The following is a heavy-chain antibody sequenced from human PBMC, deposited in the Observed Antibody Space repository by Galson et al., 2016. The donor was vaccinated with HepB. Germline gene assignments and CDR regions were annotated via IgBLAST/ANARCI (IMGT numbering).Heavy chain of an antibody. CDR3: ARVAAATLGYYYYYGLDV. V-gene: IGHV4-31*03. Sequence: LTCTVSGGSISSGGYYWNWIRQRPGKGLEWIGYISNSGSTHYNPSLKSRLTMSADTSKNQFSLKLSSVTAADSAVYFCARVAAATLGYYYYYGLDVWGQGTTVTVSS. D-gene: IGHD2-15*01. CDR1: GGSISSGGYY. J-gene: IGHJ6*02. CDR2: ISNSGST.